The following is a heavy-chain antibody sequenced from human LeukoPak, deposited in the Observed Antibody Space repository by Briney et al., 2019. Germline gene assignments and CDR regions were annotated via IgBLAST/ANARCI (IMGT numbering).Heavy chain of an antibody. CDR2: IYYSGST. J-gene: IGHJ5*02. CDR3: ARIFRGYSGGGWYKSWFDP. CDR1: GGSISSYY. D-gene: IGHD2-15*01. Sequence: SETLSLTCTVSGGSISSYYWGWIRQPPGKGLEWIGTIYYSGSTYYNPSLMSRVAISVDTSKNQFSLKLTSVTAADVAVYFCARIFRGYSGGGWYKSWFDPWGQGTLVTVSS. V-gene: IGHV4-39*07.